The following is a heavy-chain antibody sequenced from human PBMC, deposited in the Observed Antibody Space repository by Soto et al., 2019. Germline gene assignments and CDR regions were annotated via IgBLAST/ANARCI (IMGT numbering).Heavy chain of an antibody. CDR1: GGTFSSYA. Sequence: QVQLVQSGAEVKKPGSSVKVSCKASGGTFSSYAISWVRQAPGHGLEWMGGIIPIFGTANYAQKFQGRVTITADESTSTAYMELSSLRSEDTAVYYCARPSLNYYGSGSYYFYYYGMDVWGQGTTVTVSS. V-gene: IGHV1-69*01. D-gene: IGHD3-10*01. CDR2: IIPIFGTA. CDR3: ARPSLNYYGSGSYYFYYYGMDV. J-gene: IGHJ6*02.